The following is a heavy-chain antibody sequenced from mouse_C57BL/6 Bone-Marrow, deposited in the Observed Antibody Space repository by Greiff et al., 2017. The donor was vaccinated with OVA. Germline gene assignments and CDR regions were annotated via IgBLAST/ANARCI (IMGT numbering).Heavy chain of an antibody. J-gene: IGHJ4*01. CDR3: ARRYYAMDY. CDR2: IYPGDGDT. Sequence: VQLQQSGPELVKPGASVKISCKASGYAFSSSWMNWVKQRPGKGLEWIGRIYPGDGDTNYNGKFKGKATLTADKSSSTAYIQLSSLTSEDSAVYFCARRYYAMDYWGQGTSVTVSS. CDR1: GYAFSSSW. V-gene: IGHV1-82*01.